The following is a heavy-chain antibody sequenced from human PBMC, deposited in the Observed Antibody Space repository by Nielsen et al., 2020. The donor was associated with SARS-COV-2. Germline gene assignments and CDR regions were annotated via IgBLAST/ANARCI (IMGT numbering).Heavy chain of an antibody. CDR2: INPSDGRT. CDR1: GYTFNKDF. V-gene: IGHV1-46*02. D-gene: IGHD3-10*01. J-gene: IGHJ4*02. Sequence: ASVKVSCKASGYTFNKDFVHWVRQAPGQGLEWTGRINPSDGRTTSAEKFQGRVTMTRDTSSSTVYMELSSLRSDDTAVYYCATSWYHYPTSGWTPHFVHWGQGTLVTVSS. CDR3: ATSWYHYPTSGWTPHFVH.